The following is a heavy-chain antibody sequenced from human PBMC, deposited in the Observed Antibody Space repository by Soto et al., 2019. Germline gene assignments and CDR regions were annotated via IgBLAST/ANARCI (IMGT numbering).Heavy chain of an antibody. CDR3: VRDGTKTLRDWFDP. V-gene: IGHV4-4*07. J-gene: IGHJ5*02. Sequence: SETLSLTCTVSGASISCFYWSWIRKSAGKGLEWVGRIYATGTTDYNPSLKSRVMMSVDTSKKQFSLKLRSVTAADTAVYYCVRDGTKTLRDWFDPWGQGISVTVS. D-gene: IGHD1-1*01. CDR2: IYATGTT. CDR1: GASISCFY.